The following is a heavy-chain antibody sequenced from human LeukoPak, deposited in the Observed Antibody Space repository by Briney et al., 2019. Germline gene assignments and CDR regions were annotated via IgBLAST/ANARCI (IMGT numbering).Heavy chain of an antibody. D-gene: IGHD2-21*01. CDR2: ITRDSAYI. CDR3: ARVSQFPGISSDY. Sequence: GGSLRRSCAASLFSFSNYPVNWVRQAPGKGLEWVSSITRDSAYIYYADSVRGRFTASRDNAENTLYLQMNSLRAEDTAVYYCARVSQFPGISSDYWGQGSLVTVSS. CDR1: LFSFSNYP. V-gene: IGHV3-21*01. J-gene: IGHJ4*02.